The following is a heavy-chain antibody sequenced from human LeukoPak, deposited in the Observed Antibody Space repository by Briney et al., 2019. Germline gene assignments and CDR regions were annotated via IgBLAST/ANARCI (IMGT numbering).Heavy chain of an antibody. V-gene: IGHV3-74*01. CDR2: INSDGSST. D-gene: IGHD2-15*01. Sequence: GGSLRLSCAASGFTFSSYWMHWLRQPPGKGLVWVSRINSDGSSTSYADSVKGRFTISRDNDKNTLYLQMNSMSAEDTAVYYCASDVYYLVVAAHNWFDPWGQGTLVTVSS. CDR1: GFTFSSYW. CDR3: ASDVYYLVVAAHNWFDP. J-gene: IGHJ5*02.